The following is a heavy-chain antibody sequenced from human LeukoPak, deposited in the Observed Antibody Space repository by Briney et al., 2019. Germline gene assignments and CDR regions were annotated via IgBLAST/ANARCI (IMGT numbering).Heavy chain of an antibody. V-gene: IGHV3-30*02. D-gene: IGHD4-17*01. J-gene: IGHJ6*03. CDR3: AKEEYYGDNPRDYYYYMDV. Sequence: GGSLRLSCAASGFTFSSYGMSWVRQAPGKGLEWVAFIRYDGSNKYYADSVKGRFTISRDNSKNTLYLQMNSLRAEDTAVYYCAKEEYYGDNPRDYYYYMDVWGKGTTVTISS. CDR2: IRYDGSNK. CDR1: GFTFSSYG.